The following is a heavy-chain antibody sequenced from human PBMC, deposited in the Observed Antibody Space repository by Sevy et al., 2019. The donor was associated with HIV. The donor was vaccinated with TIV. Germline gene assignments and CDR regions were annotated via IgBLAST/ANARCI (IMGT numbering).Heavy chain of an antibody. CDR3: ARDLPPSATTVAHFDY. V-gene: IGHV3-48*03. Sequence: GGSLRLSCAASGFTFSSYEMNWVRQAPGKGMEWVSYISNSGTTISYSDSVRGRFSISRDNARNSLYLQMNSLRAEDTAVYYCARDLPPSATTVAHFDYWGQGTLVTVSS. CDR2: ISNSGTTI. J-gene: IGHJ4*02. D-gene: IGHD4-17*01. CDR1: GFTFSSYE.